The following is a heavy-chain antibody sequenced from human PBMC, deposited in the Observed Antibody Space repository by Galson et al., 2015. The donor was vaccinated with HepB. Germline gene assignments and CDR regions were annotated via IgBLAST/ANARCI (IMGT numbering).Heavy chain of an antibody. J-gene: IGHJ4*02. Sequence: SVKVSCKASGYTFTSYGISWVRQAPGQGLEWMGWISAYNGNTNYAQKLQGRVTMTTDTSTSTAYMELRSLRSDDTTVYYCARLYGSGSYDGGDFDYWGQGTLVTVSS. D-gene: IGHD3-10*01. CDR3: ARLYGSGSYDGGDFDY. V-gene: IGHV1-18*04. CDR1: GYTFTSYG. CDR2: ISAYNGNT.